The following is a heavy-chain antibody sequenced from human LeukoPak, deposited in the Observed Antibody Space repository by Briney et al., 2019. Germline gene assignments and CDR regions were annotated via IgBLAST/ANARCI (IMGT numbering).Heavy chain of an antibody. D-gene: IGHD6-13*01. CDR2: INYDGST. Sequence: PSETLSLTCTVSGASVGSRSYYWGWIRQPPGKGLEWIGSINYDGSTSYNPSLKSRVNISVDRSKNQFSLRLSFVTAADTVVYYCANLKAAAGTNWFDPWGQGTLVTVSS. V-gene: IGHV4-39*01. CDR3: ANLKAAAGTNWFDP. CDR1: GASVGSRSYY. J-gene: IGHJ5*02.